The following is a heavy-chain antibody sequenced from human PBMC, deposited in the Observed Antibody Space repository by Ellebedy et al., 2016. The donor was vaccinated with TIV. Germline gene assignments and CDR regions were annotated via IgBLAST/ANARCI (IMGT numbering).Heavy chain of an antibody. J-gene: IGHJ4*02. D-gene: IGHD6-19*01. Sequence: GESLKISXSASGFTFSDYSMLWVRQAPGKGLEYVSAIRSSGGTTYYADSVKGRFTISRDSAKNSLFLQVNSLRAEDTAVYYCATDPFNIEEAASFNSWGQGTLVTVSS. CDR1: GFTFSDYS. V-gene: IGHV3-64*04. CDR2: IRSSGGTT. CDR3: ATDPFNIEEAASFNS.